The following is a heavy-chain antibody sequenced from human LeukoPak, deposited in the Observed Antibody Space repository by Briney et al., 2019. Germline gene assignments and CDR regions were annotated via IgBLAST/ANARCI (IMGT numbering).Heavy chain of an antibody. V-gene: IGHV1-18*01. Sequence: ASVKVSCKASGYTFTSYGISWVRQAPGQGLEWMRWISAYNGNTNFAQKFQGRVTMTTDTSTSTAYMELRSLRSDDTAVYYCARDRGGYYDSSGFWDYYFDCWGQGTLVTVSS. CDR1: GYTFTSYG. CDR3: ARDRGGYYDSSGFWDYYFDC. CDR2: ISAYNGNT. D-gene: IGHD3-22*01. J-gene: IGHJ4*02.